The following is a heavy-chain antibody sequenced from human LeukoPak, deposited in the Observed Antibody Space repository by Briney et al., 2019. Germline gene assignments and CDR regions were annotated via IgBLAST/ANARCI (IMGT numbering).Heavy chain of an antibody. Sequence: SETLSLTCIVSGGSISSSIYYWAWVRQPPGKGLEWIGTVFYNGATQYSPSLRSRVTISIDTSTNQFSLKLTSVTAADTAVYYCARDYYDSSGYYSGDSWGQGTLVTVSS. D-gene: IGHD3-22*01. CDR2: VFYNGAT. J-gene: IGHJ5*01. CDR1: GGSISSSIYY. CDR3: ARDYYDSSGYYSGDS. V-gene: IGHV4-39*07.